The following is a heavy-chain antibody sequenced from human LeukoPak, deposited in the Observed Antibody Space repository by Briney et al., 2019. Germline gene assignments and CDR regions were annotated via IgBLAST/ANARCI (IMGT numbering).Heavy chain of an antibody. CDR1: GYTFTGYY. CDR2: INPNSGGT. D-gene: IGHD3-3*01. CDR3: ARDKGVWSGYFDY. V-gene: IGHV1-2*02. J-gene: IGHJ4*02. Sequence: GASVKVSCKASGYTFTGYYMHWVRQAPGQGLEWMGWINPNSGGTNYAQNFQGRVTMTRDTSISTAYMELSRLRSDDTAVYYCARDKGVWSGYFDYWGQGTLVTVSS.